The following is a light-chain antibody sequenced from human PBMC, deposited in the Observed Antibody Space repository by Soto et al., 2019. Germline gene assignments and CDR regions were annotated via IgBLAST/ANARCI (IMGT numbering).Light chain of an antibody. Sequence: DIQMTQSPASLSASPGERVTITCRASQSVRNNLAWYQQTPGQVPRLLIYAASTLPTGIPARFSGSGSGTDFTLTISSLQPEDFAIYYCQKCQSYLYAFGEGTKLEI. V-gene: IGKV1-27*01. J-gene: IGKJ2*01. CDR3: QKCQSYLYA. CDR1: QSVRNN. CDR2: AAS.